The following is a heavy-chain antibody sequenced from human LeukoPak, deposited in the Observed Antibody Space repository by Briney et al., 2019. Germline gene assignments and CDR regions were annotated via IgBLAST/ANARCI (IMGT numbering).Heavy chain of an antibody. Sequence: GGSLRLSCAASGFTFSSSALSWVRQAPGKGLEWVLAISGSGGRTYYADSAKGRFTISRDNSRNSLFLQMNSLKAEDTAVYYCAKDSSAVAGPEGSYDIWGQGTMVTVSS. CDR2: ISGSGGRT. J-gene: IGHJ3*02. D-gene: IGHD6-19*01. V-gene: IGHV3-23*01. CDR3: AKDSSAVAGPEGSYDI. CDR1: GFTFSSSA.